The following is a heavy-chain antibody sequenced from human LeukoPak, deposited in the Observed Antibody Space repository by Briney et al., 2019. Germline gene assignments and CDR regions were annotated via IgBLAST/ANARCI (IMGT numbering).Heavy chain of an antibody. Sequence: SGGSLRLSCAASGFTFDDYGMSWVRQAPGKGLEWVSGINWNGGSTGYADSVKGRFTISRDNAKNSLYLQMNSLRAEDTALYYCARDGWGFGELSAEVYWGQGTLVTVSS. CDR1: GFTFDDYG. CDR2: INWNGGST. D-gene: IGHD3-10*01. J-gene: IGHJ4*02. V-gene: IGHV3-20*04. CDR3: ARDGWGFGELSAEVY.